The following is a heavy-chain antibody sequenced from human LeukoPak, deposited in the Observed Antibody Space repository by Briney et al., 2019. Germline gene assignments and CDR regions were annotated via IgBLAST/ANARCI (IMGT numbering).Heavy chain of an antibody. CDR2: ISGSGGST. CDR3: AKAGAYMVRGVPCDY. J-gene: IGHJ4*02. D-gene: IGHD3-10*01. V-gene: IGHV3-23*01. CDR1: GFTFSSYA. Sequence: AGSLRLSCAASGFTFSSYAMSWVRQAPGKGLKWVSAISGSGGSTYYADSVKGRFTISRDNSKNTLYLQMNSLRAEDTAVYYCAKAGAYMVRGVPCDYWGQGTLVTVSS.